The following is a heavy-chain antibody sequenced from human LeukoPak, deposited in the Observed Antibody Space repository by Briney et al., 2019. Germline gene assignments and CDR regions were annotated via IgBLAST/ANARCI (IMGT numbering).Heavy chain of an antibody. D-gene: IGHD6-13*01. V-gene: IGHV3-53*01. CDR2: IYSGGST. CDR1: GFTVSSNY. J-gene: IGHJ6*03. CDR3: ARDRGIAGAGPYYYYYYYMDV. Sequence: GGSLRLSCAASGFTVSSNYMSWVRQAPGKGLEWVSVIYSGGSTYYADSVKGRFTISRDNSKNTLYLQMNSLRAEDTAVYYCARDRGIAGAGPYYYYYYYMDVWGKGTTVTVSS.